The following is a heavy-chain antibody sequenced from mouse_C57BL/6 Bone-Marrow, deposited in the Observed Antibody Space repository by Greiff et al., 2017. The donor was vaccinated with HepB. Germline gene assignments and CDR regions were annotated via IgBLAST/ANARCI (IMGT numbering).Heavy chain of an antibody. V-gene: IGHV5-16*01. J-gene: IGHJ4*01. D-gene: IGHD1-1*01. CDR3: ARGVVAYYYAMDY. Sequence: EVQLVESEGGLVQPGSSMKLSCTASGFTFSDYYMAWVRQVPEKGLEWVANINYDGSSTYYLDSLKSRFIISRDNAKNILYLQMSSLKSEDTATYYCARGVVAYYYAMDYWGQGTSVTVSS. CDR2: INYDGSST. CDR1: GFTFSDYY.